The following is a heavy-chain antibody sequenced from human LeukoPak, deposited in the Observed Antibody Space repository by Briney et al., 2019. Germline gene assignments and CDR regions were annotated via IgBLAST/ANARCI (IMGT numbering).Heavy chain of an antibody. V-gene: IGHV1-2*06. CDR3: ARDPTRGVGYYYYYMDV. Sequence: ASVKVSCKASGYTFTDYYMHWVRQAPGQGLEWVGRINPNSGGTNYAQKFQGRVTMTRDTSISTAYMELSRLRSDDTAVYYCARDPTRGVGYYYYYMDVWGEGTTVTVSS. CDR2: INPNSGGT. CDR1: GYTFTDYY. D-gene: IGHD2-8*01. J-gene: IGHJ6*03.